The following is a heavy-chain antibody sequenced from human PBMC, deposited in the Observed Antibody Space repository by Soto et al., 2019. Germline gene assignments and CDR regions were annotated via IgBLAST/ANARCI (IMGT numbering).Heavy chain of an antibody. V-gene: IGHV3-30-3*01. CDR2: ISYDGSNK. CDR3: ARSGFDY. Sequence: GGSLRLSCAASGFTFSSYDMHGVRQAPGKGLEWVAVISYDGSNKYYAESVKGRFTISRDNSKDTLYVQMNSLRAEDTAIYYCARSGFDYWGQGTLVTVSS. J-gene: IGHJ4*02. CDR1: GFTFSSYD.